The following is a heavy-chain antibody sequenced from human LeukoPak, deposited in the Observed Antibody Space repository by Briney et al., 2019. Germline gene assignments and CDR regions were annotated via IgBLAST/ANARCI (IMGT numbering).Heavy chain of an antibody. J-gene: IGHJ4*02. CDR1: GFTFSRYS. CDR2: ISISSNYI. Sequence: GGSLRLSCAASGFTFSRYSMNWVRQAPGKGLEWVSSISISSNYIYYADSVKGRFTISRDNSKNTLYLQMNSLRAEDTAVYYCAKDGSYDSSGGSFDYWGQGTLVTVSS. CDR3: AKDGSYDSSGGSFDY. V-gene: IGHV3-21*04. D-gene: IGHD3-22*01.